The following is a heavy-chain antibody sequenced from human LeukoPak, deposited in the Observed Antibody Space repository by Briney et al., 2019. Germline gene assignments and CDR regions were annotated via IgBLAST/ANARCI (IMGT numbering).Heavy chain of an antibody. Sequence: VSVTVSCKASGYTFTSYYMHWVRQAPGQGLEWMGIINPSGGSTSYAQKFQGRVTMTRDTSTSTVYMELSSLRSEDTAVYYCARGAGRWLQYYYFDYWGQGTLVTVSS. CDR2: INPSGGST. V-gene: IGHV1-46*01. CDR1: GYTFTSYY. D-gene: IGHD5-12*01. CDR3: ARGAGRWLQYYYFDY. J-gene: IGHJ4*02.